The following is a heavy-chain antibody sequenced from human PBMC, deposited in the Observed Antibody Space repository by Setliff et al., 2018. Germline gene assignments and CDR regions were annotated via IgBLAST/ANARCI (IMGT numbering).Heavy chain of an antibody. D-gene: IGHD3-22*01. V-gene: IGHV1-69*05. CDR3: VREGVDSRSSTDYRYYMDV. CDR2: TIPLFGTT. Sequence: ASVKVSCKASGYTFTTYAMGWMRQIPGQGLEWMGGTIPLFGTTDYAQKFHGRVTIITDESTSTAFMQLSSLRSEDTAVYYCVREGVDSRSSTDYRYYMDVWGKGTTVTVSS. CDR1: GYTFTTYA. J-gene: IGHJ6*03.